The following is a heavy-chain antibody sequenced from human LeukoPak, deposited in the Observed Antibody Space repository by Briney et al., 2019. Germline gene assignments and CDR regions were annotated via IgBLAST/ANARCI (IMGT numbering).Heavy chain of an antibody. CDR2: MYYSGTT. Sequence: SETLSLTCTVSGGSISSSGYYWGWIRQPPGKGLEWIGSMYYSGTTYYNPSLKSRVTISVDTSKNQFSLKLSSVTAADTAVYYCARDAYSSGWYWFDPWGQGTLVTVSS. J-gene: IGHJ5*02. V-gene: IGHV4-39*02. D-gene: IGHD6-19*01. CDR3: ARDAYSSGWYWFDP. CDR1: GGSISSSGYY.